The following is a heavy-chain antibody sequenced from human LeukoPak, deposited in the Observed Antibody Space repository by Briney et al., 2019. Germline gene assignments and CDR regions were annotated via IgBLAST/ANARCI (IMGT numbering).Heavy chain of an antibody. V-gene: IGHV4-39*01. Sequence: SETLSLTCTVSGGSFSSTSYYWGWIRQPPGKGLEWIGSFSYIVSSYYNPSLKSRVTISVDTSKNQFSLKVNSVTAADTAVYYCARQGFRSTWFDPWGQGTLVTVSS. CDR3: ARQGFRSTWFDP. CDR2: FSYIVSS. J-gene: IGHJ5*02. CDR1: GGSFSSTSYY.